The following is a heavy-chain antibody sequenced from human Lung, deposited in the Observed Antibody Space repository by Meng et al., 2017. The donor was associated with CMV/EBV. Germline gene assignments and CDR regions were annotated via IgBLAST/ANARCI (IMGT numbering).Heavy chain of an antibody. J-gene: IGHJ4*02. D-gene: IGHD2/OR15-2a*01. Sequence: GEFLKISFSSSFFTVSCNYMSWVRQAPGEGLEWVSVIYSGGSTYYADSVKGRFTISRDNSKNTLYLQMNSLRAEVTAVYYCASTPQRRTTYNDYWDQGTLVTVSS. CDR2: IYSGGST. CDR1: FFTVSCNY. V-gene: IGHV3-53*01. CDR3: ASTPQRRTTYNDY.